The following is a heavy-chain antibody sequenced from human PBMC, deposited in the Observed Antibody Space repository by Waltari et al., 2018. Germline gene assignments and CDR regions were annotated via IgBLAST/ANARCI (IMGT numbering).Heavy chain of an antibody. CDR3: ARVARSRSSGAGYYHYYMDV. CDR2: IFSTGST. D-gene: IGHD6-6*01. CDR1: GGPMSSSY. J-gene: IGHJ6*03. V-gene: IGHV4-59*01. Sequence: QVQLQESGPGLVKPSETLSLTCTVPGGPMSSSYWSWVRQPPGKGLEWVGYIFSTGSTNYNPSLKGRVIMSIDTSNRHFSLKLASVTAADTAVYYCARVARSRSSGAGYYHYYMDVWGNGTTVTVSS.